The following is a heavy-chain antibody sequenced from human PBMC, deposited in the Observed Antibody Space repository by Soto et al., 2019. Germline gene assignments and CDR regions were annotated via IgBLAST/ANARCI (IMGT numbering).Heavy chain of an antibody. CDR2: MHYSGDT. Sequence: PSETLSLTCIVSGDSITSHLWTWIRQPPGKGLEWIGLMHYSGDTNFNPSLKSRVTMFLDTSKNLFSLKLSSVTAADTAVYYCATGRDDNSDRYFGLVCESWGQGTRVTVS. CDR1: GDSITSHL. CDR3: ATGRDDNSDRYFGLVCES. V-gene: IGHV4-59*11. D-gene: IGHD3-16*02. J-gene: IGHJ5*02.